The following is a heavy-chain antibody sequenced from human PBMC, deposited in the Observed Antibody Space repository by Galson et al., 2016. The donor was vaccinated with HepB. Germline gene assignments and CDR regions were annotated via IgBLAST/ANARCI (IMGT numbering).Heavy chain of an antibody. V-gene: IGHV3-33*01. J-gene: IGHJ4*02. CDR2: IWYDGSNK. CDR3: ARDPGGKFSDGSIDY. CDR1: GFTFSSYG. D-gene: IGHD5-24*01. Sequence: SLRLSCAASGFTFSSYGMHWVRQAPGKGLEWVAVIWYDGSNKYYADSVKGRFTISRDNSKNTLYLQMNSLRAEDTAVYYCARDPGGKFSDGSIDYWGQGTLVTVSS.